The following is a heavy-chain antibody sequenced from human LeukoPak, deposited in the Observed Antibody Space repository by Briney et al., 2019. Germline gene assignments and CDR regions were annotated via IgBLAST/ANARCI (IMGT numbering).Heavy chain of an antibody. CDR3: ARDRYDILTGFQSAAWFDP. V-gene: IGHV4-4*07. CDR2: IYTSGST. J-gene: IGHJ5*02. Sequence: SETLSLTCTVSGGSISSYYWSWIRQPAGKGLEWIGRIYTSGSTNYNPSLKSRVTMSVDTSKNQFSLKLSSVTAAGTAVYYCARDRYDILTGFQSAAWFDPWGQGTLVTVSS. D-gene: IGHD3-9*01. CDR1: GGSISSYY.